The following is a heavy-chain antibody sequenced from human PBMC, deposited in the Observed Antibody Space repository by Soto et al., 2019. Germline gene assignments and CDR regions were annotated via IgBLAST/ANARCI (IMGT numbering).Heavy chain of an antibody. CDR2: ISYDGSNK. CDR1: GFTFSSYA. D-gene: IGHD2-8*01. V-gene: IGHV3-30-3*01. CDR3: ARVFLVYALEDNWFDP. Sequence: QVQLVESGGGVVQPGRSLRLSCAASGFTFSSYAMHWVRQAPGKGLEWVAVISYDGSNKYYADSVNGRFTISRDNSKNTLYLPMNSLRAEDTAVYYCARVFLVYALEDNWFDPWGQGTLVTVSS. J-gene: IGHJ5*02.